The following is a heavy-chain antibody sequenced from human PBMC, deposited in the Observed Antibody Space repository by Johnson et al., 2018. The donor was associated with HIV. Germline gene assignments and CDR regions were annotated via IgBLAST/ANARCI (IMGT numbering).Heavy chain of an antibody. V-gene: IGHV3-23*04. D-gene: IGHD2-15*01. CDR1: GFTFSSYG. Sequence: VQLVESWGGLVQPGGSLRLSCGASGFTFSSYGMSWVRRAPGKGLEWVSAISGSGGSTYYADSLKGRFTISRDNSKNTLHMHINSLRAEDRAVYYCARGGGAFDIWGQGTMVTVSS. CDR3: ARGGGAFDI. CDR2: ISGSGGST. J-gene: IGHJ3*02.